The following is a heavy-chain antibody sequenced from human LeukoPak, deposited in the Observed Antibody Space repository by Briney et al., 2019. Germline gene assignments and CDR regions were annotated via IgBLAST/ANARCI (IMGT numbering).Heavy chain of an antibody. CDR1: GGSFSGYY. CDR3: ARVRSGRPWSGYCYYGMDV. D-gene: IGHD3-3*01. V-gene: IGHV4-34*01. Sequence: SETLSLTCAVYGGSFSGYYWSWIRQPPGKGLEWIGEINHSGSTNYNPSLKSRVTISVDTSKNQFSLKLSSVTAADTAVYYCARVRSGRPWSGYCYYGMDVWGQGTTVTVSS. J-gene: IGHJ6*02. CDR2: INHSGST.